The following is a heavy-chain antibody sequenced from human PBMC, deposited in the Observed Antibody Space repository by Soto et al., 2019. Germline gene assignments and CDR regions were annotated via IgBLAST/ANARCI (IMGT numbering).Heavy chain of an antibody. V-gene: IGHV3-30*18. J-gene: IGHJ4*02. D-gene: IGHD2-15*01. CDR2: ISYEGSHT. CDR3: AKEVHCGGGSCSWSEGFDY. Sequence: QVQLVESGGGVVQPGRSLRLSCAASGFIFSSYGMHWVRQAPGKGLEWVAVISYEGSHTYYADSVKGRFTITRDNSKNTLYLRMNSLRPEDTAVYYCAKEVHCGGGSCSWSEGFDYWGQGTLFTVSS. CDR1: GFIFSSYG.